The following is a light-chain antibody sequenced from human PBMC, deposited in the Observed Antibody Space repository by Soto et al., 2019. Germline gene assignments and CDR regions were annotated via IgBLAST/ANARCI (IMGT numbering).Light chain of an antibody. Sequence: DIQMTQSPSSLSASVGDRVTITCQASQDISNYLNWYQQKPGKAPELLIYAASSLQSGVPSRFSGSGSETDFTLTISSLQPEDFATYYCQQSYSMPHTFGQGTKLEIK. CDR3: QQSYSMPHT. V-gene: IGKV1-39*01. CDR1: QDISNY. CDR2: AAS. J-gene: IGKJ2*01.